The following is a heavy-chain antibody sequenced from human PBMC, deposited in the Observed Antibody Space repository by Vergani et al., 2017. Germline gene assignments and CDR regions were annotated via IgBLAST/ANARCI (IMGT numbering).Heavy chain of an antibody. CDR1: GGSISSGSYY. CDR3: ASGKYYSXSTSHFRGRYFDV. V-gene: IGHV4-61*02. CDR2: IYTSGST. J-gene: IGHJ2*01. D-gene: IGHD3-16*01. Sequence: QVQLQESGPGLVKPSQTLSLTCTVSGGSISSGSYYWSWIRQPAGKGLEWIGRIYTSGSTNYNPSLKSRVTMSVDTSKNQFSLKLSSVTAADTAVYYCASGKYYSXSTSHFRGRYFDVWGRGTLVTVPS.